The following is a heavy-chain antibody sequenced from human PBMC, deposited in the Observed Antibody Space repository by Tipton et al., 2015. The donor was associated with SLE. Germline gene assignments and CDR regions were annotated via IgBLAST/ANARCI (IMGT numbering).Heavy chain of an antibody. CDR2: IYTNGST. CDR3: ARGWDFCAGSVYYADAFDI. CDR1: GGSISSGSYY. D-gene: IGHD3-22*01. J-gene: IGHJ3*02. V-gene: IGHV4-61*02. Sequence: TLSLTCTVSGGSISSGSYYWTWIRQPAGKGLEWIGRIYTNGSTNYNPSLKSRVTISVDTPKKQMSLSLRSVTAAGTAVYYCARGWDFCAGSVYYADAFDIWGQGTRVTVSS.